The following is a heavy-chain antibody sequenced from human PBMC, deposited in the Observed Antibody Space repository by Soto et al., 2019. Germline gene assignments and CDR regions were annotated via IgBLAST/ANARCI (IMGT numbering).Heavy chain of an antibody. D-gene: IGHD3-3*01. CDR1: GFTFSSYA. J-gene: IGHJ4*02. V-gene: IGHV3-23*01. CDR2: ISGSGGST. CDR3: AKDRRENRITIFGVAPLDD. Sequence: GGSLRLSCAASGFTFSSYAMSWVRQAPGKGLEWVSAISGSGGSTYYADSVKGRFTISRDNSKNTLYLQMNSLRAEDTAVYYCAKDRRENRITIFGVAPLDDPGQGTLVTVSS.